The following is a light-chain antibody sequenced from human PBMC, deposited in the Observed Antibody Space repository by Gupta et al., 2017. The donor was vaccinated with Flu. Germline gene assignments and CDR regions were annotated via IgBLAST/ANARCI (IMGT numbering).Light chain of an antibody. J-gene: IGLJ2*01. CDR3: QSDESPSHVV. V-gene: IGLV6-57*02. Sequence: VTISCTRSSGSIASKCVKWYQQRPGRAPSIVIYEDNKRHSGGPDRVSGSIDSSSNAASLAISGRKKEDEADYYCQSDESPSHVVFGGGTKLTVL. CDR2: EDN. CDR1: SGSIASKC.